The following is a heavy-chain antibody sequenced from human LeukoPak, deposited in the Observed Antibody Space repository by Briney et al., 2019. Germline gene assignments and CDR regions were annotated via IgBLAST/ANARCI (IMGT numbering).Heavy chain of an antibody. CDR1: GYSISSGYY. CDR2: IYHGGST. CDR3: ARSDSSYYNYYCMDV. J-gene: IGHJ6*03. Sequence: SETLSLTCTVSGYSISSGYYWGWIRPPPGKGREWIGSIYHGGSTYYNPSLKSRVTILEDTSKNQFSLKLTSVTAEDTAVYFCARSDSSYYNYYCMDVWGKGTPVIVSS. V-gene: IGHV4-38-2*02.